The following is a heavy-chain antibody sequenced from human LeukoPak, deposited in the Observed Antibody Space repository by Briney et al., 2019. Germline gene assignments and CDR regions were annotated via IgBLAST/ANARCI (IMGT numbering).Heavy chain of an antibody. V-gene: IGHV3-23*01. CDR1: GFTFSSYA. J-gene: IGHJ4*02. CDR2: ISGSGGST. Sequence: GSLRLSCAASGFTFSSYAMSWVRQAPGKGLEWVSAISGSGGSTYYADSVKGRFTISRDNSKNTLYLQMNSLRAEDTAVYYCAKEGITMIVVVIQYYFDYWGQGTLVTVSS. D-gene: IGHD3-22*01. CDR3: AKEGITMIVVVIQYYFDY.